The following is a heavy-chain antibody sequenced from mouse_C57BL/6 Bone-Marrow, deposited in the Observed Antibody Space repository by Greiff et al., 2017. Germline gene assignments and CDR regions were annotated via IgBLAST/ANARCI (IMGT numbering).Heavy chain of an antibody. CDR3: ARPLEGSSGPWFAY. D-gene: IGHD3-2*02. CDR1: GFTFSSYT. Sequence: EVHLVESGGGLVKPGGSLKLSCAASGFTFSSYTMSWVRQTPEKRLEWVATISGGGGNTYYPDSVKGRFTISRDNAKNTLYLQMSSLRSEDTALYYCARPLEGSSGPWFAYWGQGTLVTVSA. J-gene: IGHJ3*01. CDR2: ISGGGGNT. V-gene: IGHV5-9*01.